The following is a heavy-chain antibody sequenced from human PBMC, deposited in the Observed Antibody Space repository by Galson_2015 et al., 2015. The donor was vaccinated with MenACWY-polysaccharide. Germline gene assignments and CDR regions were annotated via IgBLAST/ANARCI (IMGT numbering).Heavy chain of an antibody. Sequence: CAISGDSVSSDGAAWNWIRESPSRDLEWLGRTYYRSKWNNDYAVSVKGRITITPDTSNNQVSLQLLSVTPEDTGIYFCAREPKQLPSPYSYYFLMDVWGKGTAVIVSS. CDR1: GDSVSSDGAA. CDR3: AREPKQLPSPYSYYFLMDV. CDR2: TYYRSKWNN. J-gene: IGHJ6*03. D-gene: IGHD1-26*01. V-gene: IGHV6-1*01.